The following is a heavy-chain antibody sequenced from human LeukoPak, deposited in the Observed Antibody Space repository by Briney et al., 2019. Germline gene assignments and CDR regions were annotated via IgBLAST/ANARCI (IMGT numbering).Heavy chain of an antibody. CDR2: ISGSGGST. V-gene: IGHV3-23*01. Sequence: GGSLRLSCAASGFTFSSYGMSWVRQAPGKGLEWVSVISGSGGSTYYADSVKGRFTISRDNSKNTLYLQMNSLRAEDTAVYYCAKNKYGCSSTSCYGLDYWGQGTLVTVSS. D-gene: IGHD2-2*01. J-gene: IGHJ4*02. CDR3: AKNKYGCSSTSCYGLDY. CDR1: GFTFSSYG.